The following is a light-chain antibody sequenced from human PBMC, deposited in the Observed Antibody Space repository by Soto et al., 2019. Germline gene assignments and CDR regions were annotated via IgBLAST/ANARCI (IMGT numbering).Light chain of an antibody. Sequence: EIVLTQSPGSLSLSPGERATLSCRASQSVDSSFFAWYQQKPGQAPRLLIYGASNRATGIPDRFSGRGSGTDFTLTITVLEPEEFAVYYCQQYVSSVTFGQGTKVEIK. J-gene: IGKJ1*01. CDR2: GAS. V-gene: IGKV3-20*01. CDR1: QSVDSSF. CDR3: QQYVSSVT.